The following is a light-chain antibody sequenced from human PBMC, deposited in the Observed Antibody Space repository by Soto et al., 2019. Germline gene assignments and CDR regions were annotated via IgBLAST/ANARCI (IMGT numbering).Light chain of an antibody. CDR1: QSISSY. J-gene: IGKJ2*01. CDR2: AAS. CDR3: QQSYSTPYT. Sequence: DIQMTQSPSSLSASVGDRVTITCRAGQSISSYLNWYQRKPGKAPKVLIYAASILQFGVPSRFSGSGSGTEFTLTIRSLQPEDLATYYCQQSYSTPYTFGQGTKLEIQ. V-gene: IGKV1-39*01.